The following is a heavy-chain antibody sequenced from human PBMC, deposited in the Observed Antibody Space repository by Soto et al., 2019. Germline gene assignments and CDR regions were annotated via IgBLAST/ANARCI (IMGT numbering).Heavy chain of an antibody. CDR1: GFTFTSST. J-gene: IGHJ4*02. Sequence: SVKVSCKASGFTFTSSTMQWVRQARGQRLEWIGWIVVGSGNTDYAQKFQERVTITRDMSTSTAYMELSSLRSEDTAIYYCAAVRYGGYYFDYWGQGTLVTVSS. CDR3: AAVRYGGYYFDY. D-gene: IGHD4-17*01. V-gene: IGHV1-58*02. CDR2: IVVGSGNT.